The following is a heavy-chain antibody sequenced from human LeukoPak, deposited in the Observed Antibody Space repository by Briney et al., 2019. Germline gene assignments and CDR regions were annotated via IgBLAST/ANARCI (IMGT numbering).Heavy chain of an antibody. CDR1: GGSLSSPSYY. Sequence: SETLSLTCTVSGGSLSSPSYYWGWIRQPPGKGLEWIGSIYYSGSTYYSPSLKSRVTISVDTSKNQFSLKLTSVTAADTAVYYCARDRELGYWGQGTLVTVSS. CDR2: IYYSGST. CDR3: ARDRELGY. D-gene: IGHD3-10*01. V-gene: IGHV4-39*07. J-gene: IGHJ4*02.